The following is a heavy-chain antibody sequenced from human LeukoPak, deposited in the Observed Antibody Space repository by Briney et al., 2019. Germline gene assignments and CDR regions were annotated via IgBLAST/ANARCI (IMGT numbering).Heavy chain of an antibody. CDR2: MSYSGST. CDR1: GGSITTYD. D-gene: IGHD6-13*01. V-gene: IGHV4-59*01. CDR3: ARDTAAAGTDY. Sequence: SETLSLTCTVSGGSITTYDWSWSWVRQPPGKGLEWIGYMSYSGSTSYNPSLESRVTITVDTSENQFSLKLSSVTAADTAVYYCARDTAAAGTDYWGQGTLVTVSS. J-gene: IGHJ4*02.